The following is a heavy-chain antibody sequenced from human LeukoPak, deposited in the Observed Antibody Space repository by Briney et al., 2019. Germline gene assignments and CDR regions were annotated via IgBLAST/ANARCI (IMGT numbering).Heavy chain of an antibody. CDR2: IYPGDSDT. D-gene: IGHD5-18*01. V-gene: IGHV5-51*01. CDR3: ARRHKRGAYSYGVDY. Sequence: ESLKISCNGSGYSFTNYWIAWVRQIPGKGLEWIGIIYPGDSDTRYSPSFQGQVTISADKSISTAYLQWNSLKASDTAMYYCARRHKRGAYSYGVDYWGQGTLVTVSS. CDR1: GYSFTNYW. J-gene: IGHJ4*02.